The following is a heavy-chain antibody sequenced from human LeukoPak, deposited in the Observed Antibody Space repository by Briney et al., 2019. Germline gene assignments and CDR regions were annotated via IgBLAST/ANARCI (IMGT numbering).Heavy chain of an antibody. CDR3: ARAAGNYYDSSGSSTTYYFDY. J-gene: IGHJ4*02. CDR1: GGSISSHY. CDR2: IYYSGST. D-gene: IGHD3-22*01. Sequence: PSETLSLTCTVSGGSISSHYWSWIRQPPGKGLEWIGYIYYSGSTNYNPSLKSRVTISVDTSKNQFSLKLSSVTAADTAVYYCARAAGNYYDSSGSSTTYYFDYWGQGILVTVSS. V-gene: IGHV4-59*11.